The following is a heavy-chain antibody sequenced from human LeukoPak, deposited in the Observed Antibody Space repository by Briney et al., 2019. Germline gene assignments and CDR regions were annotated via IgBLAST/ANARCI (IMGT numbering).Heavy chain of an antibody. V-gene: IGHV2-70*13. J-gene: IGHJ4*02. CDR3: ARGDYGDRIFDY. CDR2: IDWDGDK. CDR1: GFSLNTRGMC. D-gene: IGHD4-17*01. Sequence: SGPTLVKPTQTLTLTCTFSGFSLNTRGMCVSWLRQPPGKALEWLALIDWDGDKYYSTSLKTRPTVSKGTSKNQVVLIMTNMDPVGTATYYCARGDYGDRIFDYWGQGTLVTVSS.